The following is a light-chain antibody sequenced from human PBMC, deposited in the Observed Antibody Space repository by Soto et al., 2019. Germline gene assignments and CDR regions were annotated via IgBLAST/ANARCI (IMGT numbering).Light chain of an antibody. CDR1: QSVSSSY. J-gene: IGKJ1*01. CDR3: QQDYNLLWT. V-gene: IGKV3D-7*01. CDR2: GAS. Sequence: PGERVTLSCRASQSVSSSYLTWYQQKPGQAPRLLIYGASTRATGIPARFSGSGSGTDFTLTISSLQPEDFAVYYCQQDYNLLWTFGQGTKVDI.